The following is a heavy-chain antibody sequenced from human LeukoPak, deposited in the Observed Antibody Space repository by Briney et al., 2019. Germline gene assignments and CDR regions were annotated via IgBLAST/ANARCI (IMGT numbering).Heavy chain of an antibody. V-gene: IGHV3-53*01. CDR2: IHGGGGT. CDR3: AVEVTATDNGFDV. Sequence: GGSLRLSCAASGFTVGSNYMSWVRQAPGKGLEWVSLIHGGGGTYHADSVKGRFTISRDTAKNTLSLQMSSLRAEDTAVYYCAVEVTATDNGFDVRGQGTLVTVSS. CDR1: GFTVGSNY. D-gene: IGHD2-21*02. J-gene: IGHJ3*01.